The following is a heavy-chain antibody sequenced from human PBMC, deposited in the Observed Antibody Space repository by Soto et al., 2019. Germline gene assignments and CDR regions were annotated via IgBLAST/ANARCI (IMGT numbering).Heavy chain of an antibody. CDR2: IYYSGST. CDR1: GGSLSSYY. D-gene: IGHD1-26*01. CDR3: ARRYGGNLDY. V-gene: IGHV4-59*08. J-gene: IGHJ4*02. Sequence: PSETLSLTCTVSGGSLSSYYWSWIRQPPGKGLEWIGYIYYSGSTNYNPSLKSRVTISVDTSKNQFSLKLSSVTAADTAVYYCARRYGGNLDYWGQGTLVTVSS.